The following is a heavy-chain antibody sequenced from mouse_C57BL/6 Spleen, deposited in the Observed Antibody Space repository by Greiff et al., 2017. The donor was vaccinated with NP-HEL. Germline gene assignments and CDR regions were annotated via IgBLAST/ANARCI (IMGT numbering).Heavy chain of an antibody. J-gene: IGHJ2*01. CDR3: ARRPQLGHFDY. CDR1: GFTFSSYT. Sequence: EVKLMESGGGLVKPGGSLKLSCAASGFTFSSYTMSWVRQTPEKRLEWVATISGGGGNTYYPDSVKGRFTISGDNAKNTLYLQMSSLRSEDTALYYCARRPQLGHFDYWGQGTTLTVSS. CDR2: ISGGGGNT. V-gene: IGHV5-9*01. D-gene: IGHD4-1*02.